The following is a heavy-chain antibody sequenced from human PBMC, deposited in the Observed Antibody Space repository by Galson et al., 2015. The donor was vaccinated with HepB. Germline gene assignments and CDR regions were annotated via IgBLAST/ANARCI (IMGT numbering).Heavy chain of an antibody. Sequence: SLRLSCAASGFTFSSYGMHWVRQAPGKGLEWVAVISYDGSNKYYADSVKGRFTISRDNSKNTLYLQMNSPRAEDTAVYYCAKDRGLSGDLDYWGQGTLVTVSS. D-gene: IGHD4-17*01. CDR1: GFTFSSYG. J-gene: IGHJ4*02. CDR2: ISYDGSNK. V-gene: IGHV3-30*18. CDR3: AKDRGLSGDLDY.